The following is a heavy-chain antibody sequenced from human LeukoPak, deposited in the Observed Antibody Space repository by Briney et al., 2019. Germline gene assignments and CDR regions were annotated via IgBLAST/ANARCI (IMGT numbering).Heavy chain of an antibody. D-gene: IGHD6-19*01. V-gene: IGHV3-21*06. Sequence: GGSLRLSCAASGFTFSSFGMSWVRQAPGKGLEWVSSITSSSSDIFYADSVKGRFTISRDNAKNSLYLKMNSLRVEDTAVYYYAAALAIAVGGTTPGDYWGQGTLVTVSS. CDR2: ITSSSSDI. CDR1: GFTFSSFG. J-gene: IGHJ4*02. CDR3: AAALAIAVGGTTPGDY.